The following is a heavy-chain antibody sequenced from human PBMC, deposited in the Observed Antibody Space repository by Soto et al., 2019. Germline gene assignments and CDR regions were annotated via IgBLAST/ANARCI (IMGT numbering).Heavy chain of an antibody. J-gene: IGHJ6*02. Sequence: GGSLRLSCAASGFTFSSYAMSWVRQAPGKGLEWVSAISGSSSSYIYYADSMKGRVTISRDNAKNSLYLQMNSLRAEDTAVYYCARDRIQLWLGYHKYAMDVWGQGTTVTVSS. V-gene: IGHV3-21*01. CDR2: ISGSSSSYI. D-gene: IGHD5-18*01. CDR1: GFTFSSYA. CDR3: ARDRIQLWLGYHKYAMDV.